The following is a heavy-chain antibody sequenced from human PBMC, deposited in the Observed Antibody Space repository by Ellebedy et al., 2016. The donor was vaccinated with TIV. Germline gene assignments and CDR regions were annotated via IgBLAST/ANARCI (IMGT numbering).Heavy chain of an antibody. V-gene: IGHV4-61*01. CDR3: ARDSEGTD. J-gene: IGHJ4*02. Sequence: SETLSLXXTVSGGSVSSGSYYWSWIRQPPGKGLEWIGYIYYSGSTNYNPSLKSRVTISVDTSKNQFSLKLSSVTAADTAVYYCARDSEGTDWGQGTLVTVSS. D-gene: IGHD3-10*01. CDR2: IYYSGST. CDR1: GGSVSSGSYY.